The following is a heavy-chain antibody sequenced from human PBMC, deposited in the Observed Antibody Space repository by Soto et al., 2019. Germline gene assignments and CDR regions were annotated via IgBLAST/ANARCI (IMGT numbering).Heavy chain of an antibody. Sequence: SETLSLTCTVSGGSVSSGSYYWSWIRQPPGKGLEWIGYIYYSGSTNYNPSLESRVTISVDTSKNQFSLKLSSVTAADTAVYYCAREGLPTINDAFDIWGQGTMVTVSS. D-gene: IGHD1-1*01. CDR3: AREGLPTINDAFDI. V-gene: IGHV4-61*01. J-gene: IGHJ3*02. CDR2: IYYSGST. CDR1: GGSVSSGSYY.